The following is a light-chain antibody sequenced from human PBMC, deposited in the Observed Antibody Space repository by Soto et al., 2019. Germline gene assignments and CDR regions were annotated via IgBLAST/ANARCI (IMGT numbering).Light chain of an antibody. CDR1: QSVSNNY. J-gene: IGKJ5*01. CDR3: QQRSNWPIT. Sequence: FKQSPGTLSLSPGERDTLSCRASQSVSNNYLAWYQQKPGQAPRLLIYGASTRATGIPARFSGGGSGTDFTLTISSLEPEDFAVYYCQQRSNWPITFGQGTLLEIK. CDR2: GAS. V-gene: IGKV3D-20*02.